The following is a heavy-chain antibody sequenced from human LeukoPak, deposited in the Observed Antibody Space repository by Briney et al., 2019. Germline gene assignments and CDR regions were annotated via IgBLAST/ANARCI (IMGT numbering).Heavy chain of an antibody. Sequence: GESLKISCKGSGYSFNNYWIGWVRQMPGKGLEWMGIIYPADSDSRYSPSFQGQVIISADKSIRTAYLQWSSLKASDTAIYYCARLTGDRTFDIWGQGPMVAISS. CDR2: IYPADSDS. V-gene: IGHV5-51*01. J-gene: IGHJ3*02. CDR3: ARLTGDRTFDI. CDR1: GYSFNNYW. D-gene: IGHD7-27*01.